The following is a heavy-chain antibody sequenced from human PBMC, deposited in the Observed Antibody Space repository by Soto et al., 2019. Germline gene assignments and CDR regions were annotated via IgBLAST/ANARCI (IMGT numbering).Heavy chain of an antibody. CDR1: GGSVSGGGYY. Sequence: LSLTCSVSGGSVSGGGYYWTWIRQLPGKGLEWIGNIEYSGSTSYNPSLKSRLTISVDTSKNQFSLILTSVTAADTAFYYCARDRSRSSRGRARNFDYWGQGTLVTVSS. V-gene: IGHV4-31*03. CDR2: IEYSGST. D-gene: IGHD5-12*01. J-gene: IGHJ4*02. CDR3: ARDRSRSSRGRARNFDY.